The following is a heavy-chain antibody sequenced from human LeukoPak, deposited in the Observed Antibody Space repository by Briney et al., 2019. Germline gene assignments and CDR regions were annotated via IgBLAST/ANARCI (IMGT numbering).Heavy chain of an antibody. CDR2: INPNSGGT. D-gene: IGHD6-19*01. CDR3: ARDRSDSGWYPVNWFDP. J-gene: IGHJ5*02. Sequence: ASVKVSCKASGYTFTGHYMHWVRQAPGQGLEWMGWINPNSGGTNYAQKFQGRVTMTRDTSISTAYMELSRLRSDDTAVYYCARDRSDSGWYPVNWFDPWGQGTLVTVSS. CDR1: GYTFTGHY. V-gene: IGHV1-2*02.